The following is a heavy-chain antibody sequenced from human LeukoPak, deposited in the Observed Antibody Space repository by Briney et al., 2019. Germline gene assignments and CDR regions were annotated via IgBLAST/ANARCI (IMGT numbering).Heavy chain of an antibody. D-gene: IGHD3-22*01. CDR3: AKGVKRPLTWYFDY. J-gene: IGHJ4*02. V-gene: IGHV3-30*18. CDR1: GFTFSSYG. Sequence: PGGSLRLSCAASGFTFSSYGMHWVRQAPGKGLEGVAVISYDGSNKYYADSVKGRFTISRDNSKNKLYLQMNSLRAEDTAVYYCAKGVKRPLTWYFDYWGQGTLVTVSS. CDR2: ISYDGSNK.